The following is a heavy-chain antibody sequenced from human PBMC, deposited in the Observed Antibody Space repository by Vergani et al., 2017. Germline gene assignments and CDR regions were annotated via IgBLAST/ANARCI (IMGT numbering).Heavy chain of an antibody. Sequence: QVHLVESGGGVVQPGRSLRLSCVVSGFTSSYYGMHWVRQAPGKGLEWVAVISYDGTQKYYADSVKGRFTISRDNSKNTLYLQMNSLRTEDTDEYYCATKSCGTPGCQIGYFREWGQGTLVTVSS. CDR3: ATKSCGTPGCQIGYFRE. V-gene: IGHV3-30*03. J-gene: IGHJ1*01. CDR1: GFTSSYYG. D-gene: IGHD1-1*01. CDR2: ISYDGTQK.